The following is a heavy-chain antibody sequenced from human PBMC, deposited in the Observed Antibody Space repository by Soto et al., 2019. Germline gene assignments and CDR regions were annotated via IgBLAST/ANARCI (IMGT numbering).Heavy chain of an antibody. D-gene: IGHD2-8*02. CDR3: ARDKITGLFDY. J-gene: IGHJ4*02. Sequence: SETRSLTFAVFGVSFSGYSWSWIRQPPGTGLEWIGEINHSGSTNYNPSLKSRVTISVDTSKNQFSLKLTSVTAADTAVYYCARDKITGLFDYWGQGTLVTVS. V-gene: IGHV4-34*01. CDR1: GVSFSGYS. CDR2: INHSGST.